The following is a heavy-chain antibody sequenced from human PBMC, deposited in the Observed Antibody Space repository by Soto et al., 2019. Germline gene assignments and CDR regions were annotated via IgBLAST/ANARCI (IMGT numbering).Heavy chain of an antibody. D-gene: IGHD1-20*01. CDR2: ISYDGSNK. CDR3: AKEVSKNYFDY. Sequence: QVQLVESGGGVVQPGRSLRLSCAASGFTFSSYGMHWVRQAPGKGLEWVAVISYDGSNKYYADSVKGRFTISRDNSKNTLYLQMNSLRAEDTAVYYFAKEVSKNYFDYWGQGTLVTVSS. CDR1: GFTFSSYG. J-gene: IGHJ4*02. V-gene: IGHV3-30*18.